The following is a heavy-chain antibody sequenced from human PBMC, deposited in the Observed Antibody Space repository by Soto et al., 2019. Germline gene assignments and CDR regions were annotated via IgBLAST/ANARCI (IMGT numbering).Heavy chain of an antibody. CDR1: GGSFSGYY. J-gene: IGHJ6*02. V-gene: IGHV4-34*01. D-gene: IGHD2-2*01. Sequence: QVQLQQWGAGLLKPSETLSLTCAVYGGSFSGYYWSWLRQPPGKGLEWIGEINHSGSTNYNPSLKSRVTLSVDTSKNQFSLKLSSVTAADTAVYYCARIRYCSSTSCSPNFYYYYGMDVCGQGTTVTVSS. CDR3: ARIRYCSSTSCSPNFYYYYGMDV. CDR2: INHSGST.